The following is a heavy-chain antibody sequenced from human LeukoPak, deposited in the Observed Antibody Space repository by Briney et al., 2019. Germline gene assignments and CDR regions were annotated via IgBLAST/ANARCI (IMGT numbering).Heavy chain of an antibody. Sequence: SETLSLTCTVSGGSISSNSYYWGWIRQPPGEGLEWIGSIYYSGSTYYNPALKSRVTISVDTSKNQFSLKLSSVTAADTAVYYCARGGLKNNVEMATTFDYWGQGTLVTVSS. CDR1: GGSISSNSYY. D-gene: IGHD5-24*01. CDR2: IYYSGST. V-gene: IGHV4-39*01. J-gene: IGHJ4*02. CDR3: ARGGLKNNVEMATTFDY.